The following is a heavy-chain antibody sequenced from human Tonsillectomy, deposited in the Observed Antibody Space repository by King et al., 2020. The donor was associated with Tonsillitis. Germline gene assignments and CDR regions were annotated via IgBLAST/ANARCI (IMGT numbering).Heavy chain of an antibody. Sequence: TLQESGPTLVKPTQTLTLTCTFSGVSLSTDGVGVGWIRQPPGKALEWLALIYWDDDKRYTPSLRSRLTITKDTSRNQVVLTMTNMDPVDTATYFCAHRQRGYAPPGPARAYWGQGILVTVSS. D-gene: IGHD2-2*01. CDR2: IYWDDDK. CDR3: AHRQRGYAPPGPARAY. CDR1: GVSLSTDGVG. J-gene: IGHJ4*02. V-gene: IGHV2-5*02.